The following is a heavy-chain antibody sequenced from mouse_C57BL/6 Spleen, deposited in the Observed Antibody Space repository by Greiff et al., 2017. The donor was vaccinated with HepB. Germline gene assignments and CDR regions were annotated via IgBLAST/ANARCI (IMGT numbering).Heavy chain of an antibody. CDR2: IYPGSGNT. D-gene: IGHD2-5*01. J-gene: IGHJ2*01. V-gene: IGHV1-66*01. CDR1: GYSFTSYY. CDR3: ARSSYYSNYGWGGDY. Sequence: QVQLQQSGPELVKPGASVTISCKASGYSFTSYYIHWVKQRPGQGLEWIGWIYPGSGNTKYNEKFKGKATLTADTSSSTAYMQLSSLTSEDSAVYYCARSSYYSNYGWGGDYWGQGTTLTVSS.